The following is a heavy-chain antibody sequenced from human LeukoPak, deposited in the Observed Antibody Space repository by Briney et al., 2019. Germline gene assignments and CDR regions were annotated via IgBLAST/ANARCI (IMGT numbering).Heavy chain of an antibody. D-gene: IGHD1-20*01. J-gene: IGHJ4*02. CDR1: GFTFSDFY. Sequence: PGGSLRLSCAASGFTFSDFYMSWIRQAPGKGLEWVSYISSSGSTIYYADSVKGRFTISRDNAKNSLYLQMNSLRAEDTAVYYCARRRYNWNAIDYWGQGTLVTVSS. V-gene: IGHV3-11*01. CDR3: ARRRYNWNAIDY. CDR2: ISSSGSTI.